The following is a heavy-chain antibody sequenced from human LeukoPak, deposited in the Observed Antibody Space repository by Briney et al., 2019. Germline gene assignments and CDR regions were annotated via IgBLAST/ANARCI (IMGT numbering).Heavy chain of an antibody. D-gene: IGHD2-15*01. J-gene: IGHJ4*02. Sequence: SETLSLTCTVSGGSISSYYCSWIRQPPGKGLEWIGYMYYSGSTNYNPSLKSRVTISVDTSKNQFSLKLTSVTATDTAVYYCARLGFCRGDNCLDDYWGQGILVTVSS. V-gene: IGHV4-59*08. CDR2: MYYSGST. CDR1: GGSISSYY. CDR3: ARLGFCRGDNCLDDY.